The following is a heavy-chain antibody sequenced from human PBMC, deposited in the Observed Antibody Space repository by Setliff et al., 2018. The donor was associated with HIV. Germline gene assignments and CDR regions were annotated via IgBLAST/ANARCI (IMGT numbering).Heavy chain of an antibody. Sequence: LRLSCAASGFTFSSYSMNWVRQAPGKGLEWVSYISSSSDTIYYADSVKGRFTISRDNAKNSLYLQMNSLRAEDTALYYCARYGGGNPFYYYYMDVWGKGTTVTVSS. CDR1: GFTFSSYS. V-gene: IGHV3-48*01. CDR3: ARYGGGNPFYYYYMDV. J-gene: IGHJ6*03. CDR2: ISSSSDTI. D-gene: IGHD2-15*01.